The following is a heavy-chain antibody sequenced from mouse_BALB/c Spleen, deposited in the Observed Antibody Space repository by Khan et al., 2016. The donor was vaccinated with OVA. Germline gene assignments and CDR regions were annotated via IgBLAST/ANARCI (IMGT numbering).Heavy chain of an antibody. J-gene: IGHJ3*01. V-gene: IGHV1S137*01. CDR1: GYTFTDFT. CDR2: VNTYYGDA. Sequence: QVQLKQSGAELVRPGVSVKISCKGSGYTFTDFTMHWVKQSHAKSLEWIGVVNTYYGDATYNQKFKGKATMTVDKSSTTAYMELARLTSEDSAIYYCARGRGGERFAYWGQGTLVTVSA. CDR3: ARGRGGERFAY.